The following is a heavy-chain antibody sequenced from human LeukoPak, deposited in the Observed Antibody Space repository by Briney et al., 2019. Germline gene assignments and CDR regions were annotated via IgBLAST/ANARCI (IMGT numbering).Heavy chain of an antibody. CDR1: GGSVSSGSYY. D-gene: IGHD3/OR15-3a*01. CDR2: IYYSGST. Sequence: SETLSLTCTVSGGSVSSGSYYWRWIRQPPGKGLEWIGYIYYSGSTNYNPSLKSRVTISVDTSKNQFSLKLSSVTAADTAVYYCARDLKIGLIDYWGQGTLVTVSS. V-gene: IGHV4-61*01. J-gene: IGHJ4*02. CDR3: ARDLKIGLIDY.